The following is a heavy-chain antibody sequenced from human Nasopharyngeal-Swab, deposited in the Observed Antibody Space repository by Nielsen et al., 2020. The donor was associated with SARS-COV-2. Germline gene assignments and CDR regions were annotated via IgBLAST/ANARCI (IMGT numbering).Heavy chain of an antibody. J-gene: IGHJ3*02. D-gene: IGHD1-7*01. CDR2: ISSSSSTI. V-gene: IGHV3-48*01. CDR3: ARDIITGTIVGAFDI. Sequence: WIRQPPGKGLEWVSYISSSSSTIYYADSVKGRFTISRDNAKNSLYLQMNSLRAEDTAVYYCARDIITGTIVGAFDIWGQGTMGTVSS.